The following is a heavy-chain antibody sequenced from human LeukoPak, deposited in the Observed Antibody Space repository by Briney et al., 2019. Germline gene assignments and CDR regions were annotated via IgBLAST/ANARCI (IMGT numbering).Heavy chain of an antibody. CDR1: GGSISSGSYY. Sequence: SQTLSLTCTVSGGSISSGSYYWSWIRQPAGKGLEWIGRIYTSGSTNYNPSLKSRVTISVDTSKNQFSLKLSSVTAADTAVYYCARDPGAAADYYYYYYMDVWGKGTTVTVSS. CDR3: ARDPGAAADYYYYYYMDV. J-gene: IGHJ6*03. V-gene: IGHV4-61*02. CDR2: IYTSGST. D-gene: IGHD6-13*01.